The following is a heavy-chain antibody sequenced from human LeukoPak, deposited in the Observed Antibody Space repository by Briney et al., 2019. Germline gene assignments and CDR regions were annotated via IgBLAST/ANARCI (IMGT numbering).Heavy chain of an antibody. D-gene: IGHD3-10*01. J-gene: IGHJ4*02. CDR3: ARDRLGYYGSGSYDY. Sequence: SETLSLTCTVSGGSISSGGYYWSWIRQHPGKGLEWIGYIYYSGSTYYNPSLKSRVTISVDTSKNQFSPKLSSVTAADTAVYYCARDRLGYYGSGSYDYWGQGTLVTVSS. CDR1: GGSISSGGYY. V-gene: IGHV4-31*03. CDR2: IYYSGST.